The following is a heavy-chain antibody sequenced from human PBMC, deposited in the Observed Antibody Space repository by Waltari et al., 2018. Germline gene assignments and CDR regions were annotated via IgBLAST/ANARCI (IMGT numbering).Heavy chain of an antibody. CDR2: ISGSGGST. CDR3: AKMLRWGCSSTSCYAGCYFDY. V-gene: IGHV3-23*04. J-gene: IGHJ4*02. Sequence: EVQLVESGGGLVQPGGSLRLSCAASGFTFSSYAMSWVRQAPGKGLEWVSAISGSGGSTYYADSVKGRFTISRDNSKNTLYLQMNSLRAEDTAVYYCAKMLRWGCSSTSCYAGCYFDYWGQGTLVTVSS. D-gene: IGHD2-2*01. CDR1: GFTFSSYA.